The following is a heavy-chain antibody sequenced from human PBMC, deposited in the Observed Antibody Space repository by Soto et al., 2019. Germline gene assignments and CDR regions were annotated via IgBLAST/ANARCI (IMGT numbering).Heavy chain of an antibody. CDR3: SNLFDP. J-gene: IGHJ5*02. V-gene: IGHV3-74*01. CDR2: INSDGSST. Sequence: EVQLVESGGGLVQPGGSLRLSCAASGFTFSTYWMHWVRQAPGKGLVWVSRINSDGSSTYYADSVKCRFTISRDNAKNTLYLQMNSLRAEDTAVYYGSNLFDPWGQGPLVTVSS. CDR1: GFTFSTYW.